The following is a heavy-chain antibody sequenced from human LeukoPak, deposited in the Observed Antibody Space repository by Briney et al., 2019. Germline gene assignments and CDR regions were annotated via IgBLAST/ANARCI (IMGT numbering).Heavy chain of an antibody. CDR3: ARAAPLGYCSSPSCYIQGYYYGMDV. Sequence: ASVKVSCKASGYTFTGYYMHWVRQAPGQGLEWMGWINPNSGGTNYAQKFQGRVTMTRDTSISTAYMELSRLRSDDTAVYYCARAAPLGYCSSPSCYIQGYYYGMDVWRQGTTVTVSS. D-gene: IGHD2-2*02. CDR1: GYTFTGYY. J-gene: IGHJ6*02. V-gene: IGHV1-2*02. CDR2: INPNSGGT.